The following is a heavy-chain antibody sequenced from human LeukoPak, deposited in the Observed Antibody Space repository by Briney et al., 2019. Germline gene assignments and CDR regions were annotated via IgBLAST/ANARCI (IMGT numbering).Heavy chain of an antibody. V-gene: IGHV1-18*01. J-gene: IGHJ4*02. CDR1: GYTFTSYD. Sequence: ASVKVSCKASGYTFTSYDINWVRQAPGQGLEWTGWISAYNGNTNYAQKLQGRVTMTTDTSTSTAYMELRSLRSDDTAVYYCARRKRSGSHFDYWGQGTLVTVSS. CDR3: ARRKRSGSHFDY. CDR2: ISAYNGNT. D-gene: IGHD1-26*01.